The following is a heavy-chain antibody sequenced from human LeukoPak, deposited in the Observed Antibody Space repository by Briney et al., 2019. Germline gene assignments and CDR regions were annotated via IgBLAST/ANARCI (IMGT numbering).Heavy chain of an antibody. J-gene: IGHJ6*03. CDR3: ARTDSSGYFSYYYYMDV. CDR2: ISYSGTT. Sequence: PSETLSLTCTVSGGSISSNSYYWGWIRQPPGKGLEWIGSISYSGTTYYSPSLKSRVTISVDTSKNQFSLKLSSVTAADTAVYYCARTDSSGYFSYYYYMDVWGKGTTVTISS. CDR1: GGSISSNSYY. D-gene: IGHD3-22*01. V-gene: IGHV4-39*07.